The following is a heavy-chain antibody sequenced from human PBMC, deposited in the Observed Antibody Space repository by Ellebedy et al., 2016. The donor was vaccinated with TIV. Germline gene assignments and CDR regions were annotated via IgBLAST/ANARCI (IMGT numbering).Heavy chain of an antibody. CDR3: AKSAVAGTLNWFDP. CDR2: ISGSGGST. CDR1: GFTFSSYA. J-gene: IGHJ5*02. Sequence: GGSLRLXXAASGFTFSSYAMSWVRQAPGKGLEWVSAISGSGGSTYYADSVKGRFTISRDNSKNTLYLQMNSLRAEDTAVYYCAKSAVAGTLNWFDPWGQGTLVTVSS. V-gene: IGHV3-23*01. D-gene: IGHD6-19*01.